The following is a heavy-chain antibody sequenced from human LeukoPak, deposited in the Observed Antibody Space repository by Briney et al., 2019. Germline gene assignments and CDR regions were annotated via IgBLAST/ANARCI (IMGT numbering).Heavy chain of an antibody. D-gene: IGHD1-26*01. CDR1: GGSISSYY. J-gene: IGHJ3*02. CDR2: IYYSGST. CDR3: AREMVGAIVGALSDAFDI. Sequence: SETLSLTCTVSGGSISSYYWSWIRQPPGKGLEWIGYIYYSGSTNYNPSLKSRVTISVDTSKNQFSLKLSSVTAADTAVYYCAREMVGAIVGALSDAFDIWGQGTMVTVSS. V-gene: IGHV4-59*01.